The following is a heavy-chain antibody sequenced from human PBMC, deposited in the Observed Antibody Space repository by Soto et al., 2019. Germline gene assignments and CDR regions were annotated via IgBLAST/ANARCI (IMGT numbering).Heavy chain of an antibody. CDR2: ISYDGSNK. J-gene: IGHJ3*02. Sequence: QVQLVESGGGVVQPGRSLRLSCAASGFTFSSYAMHWVRQAPGKGLEWVAVISYDGSNKYYADSVKGRFTISRDNSKNPLYLQMNSLRAEDTAVYYCARVGSTVLLWFGESTDAFDIWGQGTMVTVSS. D-gene: IGHD3-10*01. CDR1: GFTFSSYA. CDR3: ARVGSTVLLWFGESTDAFDI. V-gene: IGHV3-30-3*01.